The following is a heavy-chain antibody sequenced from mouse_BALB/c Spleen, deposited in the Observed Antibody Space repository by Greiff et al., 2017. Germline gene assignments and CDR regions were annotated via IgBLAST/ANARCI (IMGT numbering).Heavy chain of an antibody. CDR2: INPYNGDT. Sequence: EVQLHQSGPELVKPGASVKISCKASGYSFTGYFMNWVMQSHGKSLEWIGRINPYNGDTFYNQKFKGKATLTVDKSSSTAHMELRSLASEDSAVYYCARGFGYDGGDYYAMDYWGQGTSVTVSS. J-gene: IGHJ4*01. V-gene: IGHV1-20*02. CDR1: GYSFTGYF. CDR3: ARGFGYDGGDYYAMDY. D-gene: IGHD2-2*01.